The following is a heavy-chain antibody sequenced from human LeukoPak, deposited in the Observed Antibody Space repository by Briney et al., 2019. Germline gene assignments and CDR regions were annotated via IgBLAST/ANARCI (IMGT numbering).Heavy chain of an antibody. V-gene: IGHV3-48*01. CDR2: ISSSSSTI. CDR3: ARDARIAAAGTLDY. D-gene: IGHD6-13*01. Sequence: GGSLRLSCAVSGFTFSKAWMSWVRQTPGKGLEWVSYISSSSSTIYYADSVKGRFTVSRDNAKNSLYLQMNSLRAEDTAVYYCARDARIAAAGTLDYWGQGTLVTVSS. CDR1: GFTFSKAW. J-gene: IGHJ4*02.